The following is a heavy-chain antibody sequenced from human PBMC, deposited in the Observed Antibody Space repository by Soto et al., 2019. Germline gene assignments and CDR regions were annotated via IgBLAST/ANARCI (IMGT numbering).Heavy chain of an antibody. CDR2: IFHTGNT. V-gene: IGHV4-38-2*01. CDR1: DFSITNGDY. J-gene: IGHJ4*02. Sequence: SETLSLTCAFSDFSITNGDYWGWIMQPPGKGLEWIGYIFHTGNTYYNPSLKSRVTISVDTSKNQFSLKLTSATAADTAVYFCASSLGGELQRPLDSRGAGTLVTVSS. D-gene: IGHD6-25*01. CDR3: ASSLGGELQRPLDS.